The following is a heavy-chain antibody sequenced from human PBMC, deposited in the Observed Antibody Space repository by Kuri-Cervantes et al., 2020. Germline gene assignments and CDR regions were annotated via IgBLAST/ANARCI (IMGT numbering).Heavy chain of an antibody. CDR3: ARGPKRGMGFNDSLFDY. CDR1: GFTFSSYA. Sequence: GESLKISCAASGFTFSSYAMHWVRQAPGKGLEWVAVISYDGSNKYYADSVKGRFTISRDNSKNTLYLQVNSLRADDTAVYYCARGPKRGMGFNDSLFDYWGQGTLVTVSS. D-gene: IGHD3-16*01. CDR2: ISYDGSNK. V-gene: IGHV3-30-3*01. J-gene: IGHJ4*02.